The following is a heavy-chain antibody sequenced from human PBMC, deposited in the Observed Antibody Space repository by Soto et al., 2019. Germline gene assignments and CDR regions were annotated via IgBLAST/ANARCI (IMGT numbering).Heavy chain of an antibody. V-gene: IGHV1-3*01. Sequence: ASVKVSCKTSGYTFNKYPIHWVRQAPGQGLEWMGWINAGNGNTKYSQKFQGRVTITRDTSASTAYMELSSLRSEDTAVYYCARDPETDSSGWYRGYYFDYWGQGTLVTVSS. CDR3: ARDPETDSSGWYRGYYFDY. J-gene: IGHJ4*02. CDR1: GYTFNKYP. CDR2: INAGNGNT. D-gene: IGHD6-19*01.